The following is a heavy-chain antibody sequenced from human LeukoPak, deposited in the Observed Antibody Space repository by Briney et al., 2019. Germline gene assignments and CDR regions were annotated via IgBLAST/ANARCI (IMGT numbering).Heavy chain of an antibody. Sequence: PSETLSLTCLLYGGLLGGYSWGWIRQPPGKGLEWIGEINHSGSTNYNPSLKSRVTISVDTSKNQFSLELSSVTTADTDVHCCARGPRSESYFKYWGQGTLVTVSS. V-gene: IGHV4-34*01. J-gene: IGHJ4*02. CDR2: INHSGST. CDR1: GGLLGGYS. CDR3: ARGPRSESYFKY.